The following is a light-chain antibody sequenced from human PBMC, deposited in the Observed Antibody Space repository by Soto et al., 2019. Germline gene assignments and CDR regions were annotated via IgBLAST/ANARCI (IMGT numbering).Light chain of an antibody. CDR1: QSISGY. J-gene: IGKJ5*01. V-gene: IGKV1-39*01. CDR3: QQSYSTPIT. Sequence: DIQMTQSPSSLSASVGDRVPITCRASQSISGYLNWYQQKPGKAPNLLIYAASSLQSGVPSRFSGSGSGTDFTLTINSLHPEDFATYYCQQSYSTPITFGQGTRLEI. CDR2: AAS.